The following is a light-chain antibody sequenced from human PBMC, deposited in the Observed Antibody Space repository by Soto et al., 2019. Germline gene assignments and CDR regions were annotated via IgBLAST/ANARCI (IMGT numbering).Light chain of an antibody. Sequence: DIQMTQSPSSLSASVGDRVTITCRASQSISSYLNWYQQKPGKAPKLLIYAASSLQSGVPSRFSGSGSGTDFTLTISSLQPEDFVTYYCQQMWTFGQGTKVEIK. CDR1: QSISSY. V-gene: IGKV1-39*01. CDR2: AAS. J-gene: IGKJ1*01. CDR3: QQMWT.